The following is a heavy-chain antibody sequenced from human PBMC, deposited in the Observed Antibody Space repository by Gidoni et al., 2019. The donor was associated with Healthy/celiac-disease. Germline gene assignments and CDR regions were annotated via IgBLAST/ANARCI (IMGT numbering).Heavy chain of an antibody. CDR3: AKDLEVRSGWLAFDY. CDR1: GFTFSSYG. CDR2: ISYDGSNK. J-gene: IGHJ4*02. V-gene: IGHV3-30*18. Sequence: QVQLGESGGGVVQPGRSLRLSCAASGFTFSSYGMHWVRQAPGKGLGWVAVISYDGSNKYYADSVKGRFTISRDNSKNTLYLQMNSLRAEDTAVYYCAKDLEVRSGWLAFDYWGQGTLVTVSS. D-gene: IGHD6-19*01.